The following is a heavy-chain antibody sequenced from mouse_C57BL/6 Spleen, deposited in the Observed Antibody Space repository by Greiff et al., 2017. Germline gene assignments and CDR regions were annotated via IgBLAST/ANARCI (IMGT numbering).Heavy chain of an antibody. J-gene: IGHJ4*01. CDR2: IDPSDSST. Sequence: QVQLQQPGAELVMPGASVKLSCKASGYTFTSYWMHWVKQRPGQGLEWIGEIDPSDSSTNYNPQFTGKSTLTVDKSSSTAYMQLSSLTSDASAVYYCARITTVVATDAIDYWGQGTSVTVSS. V-gene: IGHV1-69*01. D-gene: IGHD1-1*01. CDR1: GYTFTSYW. CDR3: ARITTVVATDAIDY.